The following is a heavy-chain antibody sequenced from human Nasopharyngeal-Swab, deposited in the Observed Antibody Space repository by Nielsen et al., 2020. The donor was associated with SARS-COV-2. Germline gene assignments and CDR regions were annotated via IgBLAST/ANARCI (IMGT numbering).Heavy chain of an antibody. CDR3: ARGFDY. J-gene: IGHJ4*02. CDR2: IYYSGST. CDR1: GGSFSGYY. Sequence: SETLSLTCAVYGGSFSGYYWSWIRQPPGKGLEWIGYIYYSGSTYYNPSPKSRVTISVDTSKNQLSLRLSSVTAADTAVYYCARGFDYWGQGTLVTVSS. V-gene: IGHV4-34*01.